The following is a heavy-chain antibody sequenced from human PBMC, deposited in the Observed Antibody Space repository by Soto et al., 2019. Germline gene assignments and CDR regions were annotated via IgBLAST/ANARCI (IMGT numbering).Heavy chain of an antibody. D-gene: IGHD4-17*01. V-gene: IGHV1-3*01. CDR3: ARGSYGDYLDY. CDR1: GNTFTSYA. Sequence: QVQLVQSGAEVKKPGASVKVSCKASGNTFTSYAIHWVRQAPGQRLEWMGWINAGNGNTKYSQKFQGRVTITRHTSASTAYMELSSLRSDDTAVYFCARGSYGDYLDYWGQGTLVTVSS. CDR2: INAGNGNT. J-gene: IGHJ4*02.